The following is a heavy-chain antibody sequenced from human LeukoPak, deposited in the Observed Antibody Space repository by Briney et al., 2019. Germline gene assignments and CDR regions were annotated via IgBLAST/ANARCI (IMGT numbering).Heavy chain of an antibody. J-gene: IGHJ6*02. V-gene: IGHV1-69*13. CDR3: AREWNDSSGYYYVGSHYYYYYGMDV. D-gene: IGHD3-22*01. CDR1: GGTFSSYA. CDR2: IIPIFGTA. Sequence: GASVKVSCEASGGTFSSYAISWVRQAPGQGLEWMGGIIPIFGTANYAQKFQGRVTITADESTSTAYMELSSLRSEDTAVYYCAREWNDSSGYYYVGSHYYYYYGMDVWGQGTTVTVSS.